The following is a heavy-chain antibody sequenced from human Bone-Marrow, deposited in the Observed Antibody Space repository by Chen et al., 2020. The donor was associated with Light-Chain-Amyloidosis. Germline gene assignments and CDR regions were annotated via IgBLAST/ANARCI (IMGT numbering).Heavy chain of an antibody. D-gene: IGHD6-6*01. Sequence: EVQLVESGGGLVQPGGSLRLSCAASGFPFSSYEMNWVRQAPGKGLEWVSYISSSGSTIYYADSVKGRFTISRDNAKNSLYLQMNSLRAEDTAVYYCARSCGAQLVHGAFDIWGQGTMVTVSS. V-gene: IGHV3-48*03. J-gene: IGHJ3*02. CDR2: ISSSGSTI. CDR3: ARSCGAQLVHGAFDI. CDR1: GFPFSSYE.